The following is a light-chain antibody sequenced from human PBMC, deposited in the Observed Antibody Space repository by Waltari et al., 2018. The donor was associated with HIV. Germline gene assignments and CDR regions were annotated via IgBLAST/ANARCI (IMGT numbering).Light chain of an antibody. CDR3: HSWDTNNVQV. CDR2: QAS. CDR1: TLGSKY. J-gene: IGLJ3*02. Sequence: SFELIQPPSVSVSPGQTAAITCSGATLGSKYACWFQQQPGQSPVLVIPQASKRPSGIPERFSGSKSGNTATLTISGTQAMDEADYYCHSWDTNNVQVFGGGTKLTVL. V-gene: IGLV3-1*01.